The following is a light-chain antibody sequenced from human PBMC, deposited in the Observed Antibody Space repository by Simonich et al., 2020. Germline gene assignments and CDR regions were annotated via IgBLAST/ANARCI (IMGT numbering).Light chain of an antibody. J-gene: IGLJ7*01. CDR1: RSDVGSYNL. V-gene: IGLV2-23*01. CDR3: CSYAGSSNAV. CDR2: EGS. Sequence: QSALTQPASVSGSPGQSITISCTGTRSDVGSYNLVSWFQQHPGKAPKLMIYEGSKRPSGVSNRFAGSKSGNTASLTISGLKAEDEADYYCCSYAGSSNAVFGGGTQLTVL.